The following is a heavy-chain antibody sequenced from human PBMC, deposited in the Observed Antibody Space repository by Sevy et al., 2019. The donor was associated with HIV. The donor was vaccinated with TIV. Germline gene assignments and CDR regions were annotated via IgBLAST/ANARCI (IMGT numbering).Heavy chain of an antibody. CDR3: VRETTMLPRGAFDF. CDR2: ISFDGTDK. J-gene: IGHJ3*01. D-gene: IGHD3-10*01. Sequence: GGSLRLSCAASGFTFSSYPMHWVRQAPGKGLEWVSFISFDGTDKYYADSVKGQFTITRDNSKNTLFLQMNSLSAEDTAFYYCVRETTMLPRGAFDFWGQGTMVTVSS. V-gene: IGHV3-30-3*01. CDR1: GFTFSSYP.